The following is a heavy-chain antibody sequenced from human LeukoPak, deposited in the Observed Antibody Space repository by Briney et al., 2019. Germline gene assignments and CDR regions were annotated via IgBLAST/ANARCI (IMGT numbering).Heavy chain of an antibody. CDR3: ARGGWNKFDY. D-gene: IGHD3-22*01. CDR1: GGSISSYY. J-gene: IGHJ4*02. V-gene: IGHV4-59*01. CDR2: IFYSGTA. Sequence: SETLSLTCTVSGGSISSYYWSWIRQPPGKGLEWIGFIFYSGTANYNPSLKSRVTISVDTSKNQFSLKLSSVTAADTAVYYCARGGWNKFDYWGQGTLVTVSS.